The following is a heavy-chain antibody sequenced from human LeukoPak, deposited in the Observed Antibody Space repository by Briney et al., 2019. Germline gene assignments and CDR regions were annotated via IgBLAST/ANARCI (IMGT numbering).Heavy chain of an antibody. V-gene: IGHV4-34*01. D-gene: IGHD3-9*01. CDR2: INHSGST. CDR1: GGSISSYY. J-gene: IGHJ3*02. Sequence: PSETLSLTCTVSGGSISSYYWSWIRQPPGKGLEWIGEINHSGSTNYNPSLKSRVTISVDTSKNQFSLKLSSVTAADTAVYYCARGSVLRYFDWLPYDAFDIWGQGTMVTVSS. CDR3: ARGSVLRYFDWLPYDAFDI.